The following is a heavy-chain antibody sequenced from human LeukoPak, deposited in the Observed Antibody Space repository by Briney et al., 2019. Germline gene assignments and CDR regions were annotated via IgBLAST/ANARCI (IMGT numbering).Heavy chain of an antibody. V-gene: IGHV3-7*01. CDR2: IKKDGSET. CDR1: GFTFSTSW. J-gene: IGHJ4*02. CDR3: ARAPSSYYYDSYYFDY. Sequence: GGSLRLSCAASGFTFSTSWMSWVRQVPGKGLEWVANIKKDGSETYYVDSVKGRFTISRDNAKNSLYLQMNSLRAEDTAVYYCARAPSSYYYDSYYFDYWGQGTLVTVSS. D-gene: IGHD3-10*01.